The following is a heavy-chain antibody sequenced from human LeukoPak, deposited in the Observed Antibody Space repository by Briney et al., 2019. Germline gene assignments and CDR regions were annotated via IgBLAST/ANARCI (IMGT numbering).Heavy chain of an antibody. CDR1: GGSFSGYY. CDR2: INHSGST. D-gene: IGHD5-12*01. Sequence: SETLSLTCAVYGGSFSGYYWSWIRQPPGKGLEWIGEINHSGSTNYNPSLKSRVTISVDTSKDQFSLKVTSVTAADTAVYYCARVGYSGCGALDYWGQGTLVTVSS. V-gene: IGHV4-34*01. J-gene: IGHJ4*02. CDR3: ARVGYSGCGALDY.